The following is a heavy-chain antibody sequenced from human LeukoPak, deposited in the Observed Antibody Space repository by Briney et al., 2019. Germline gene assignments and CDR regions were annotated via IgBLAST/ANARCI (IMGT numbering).Heavy chain of an antibody. J-gene: IGHJ4*02. CDR3: ARCIAAAVYYFDY. Sequence: PSETLSLTCTVSGGSISSGGYYWSWIRQHPGKGLEWIGYIYYSGSTYYNPSLKSRVTISVDTSKNQFSLKLSSVTAADTAVYYCARCIAAAVYYFDYWGQGTLVNVSS. CDR2: IYYSGST. CDR1: GGSISSGGYY. D-gene: IGHD6-13*01. V-gene: IGHV4-31*03.